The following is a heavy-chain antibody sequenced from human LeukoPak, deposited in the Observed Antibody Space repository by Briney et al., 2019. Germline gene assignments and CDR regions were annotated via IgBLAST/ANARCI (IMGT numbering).Heavy chain of an antibody. D-gene: IGHD6-6*01. CDR2: ISGSGGST. CDR1: GFTFSTYW. J-gene: IGHJ4*02. V-gene: IGHV3-23*01. Sequence: GGSLRLSCAASGFTFSTYWMSWVRQAPGKGLEWVSAISGSGGSTYYADSVKGRFTISRDNSKNTLYLQMNSLRAEDTAVYYCAKDWVAAPSVFGYWGQGTLVTVSS. CDR3: AKDWVAAPSVFGY.